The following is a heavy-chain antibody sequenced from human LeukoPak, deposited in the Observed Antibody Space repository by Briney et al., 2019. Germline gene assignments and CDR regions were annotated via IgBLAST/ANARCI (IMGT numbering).Heavy chain of an antibody. D-gene: IGHD6-19*01. CDR3: ARSSYSSGWTDAFDI. V-gene: IGHV4-39*07. CDR2: IYYGGST. J-gene: IGHJ3*02. CDR1: GGSIGSSSYY. Sequence: SETLSLTCTVSGGSIGSSSYYWGWIRQPPGKGLGWLGSIYYGGSTYYNPSLKSRVTISVDTSKNQFSLKLSSVTAADTAVYYCARSSYSSGWTDAFDIWGQGTMVTVSS.